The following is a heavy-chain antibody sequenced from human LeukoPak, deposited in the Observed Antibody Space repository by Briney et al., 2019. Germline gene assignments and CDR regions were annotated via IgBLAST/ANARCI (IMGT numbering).Heavy chain of an antibody. D-gene: IGHD5-12*01. CDR2: IYYSGST. Sequence: SETLSLTCTVSGGSISSYYWSWIRQPPGKGLEYIGFIYYSGSTKYNPSLKSRVTISVDTSKNQFSLKLSPVTAADTAVYYCARRSDRGYDFDYWGQGILVTVSS. J-gene: IGHJ4*02. CDR3: ARRSDRGYDFDY. CDR1: GGSISSYY. V-gene: IGHV4-59*01.